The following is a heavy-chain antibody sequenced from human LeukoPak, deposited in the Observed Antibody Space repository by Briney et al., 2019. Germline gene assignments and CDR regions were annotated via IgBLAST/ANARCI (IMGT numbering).Heavy chain of an antibody. CDR2: IYYSGST. D-gene: IGHD3-16*01. V-gene: IGHV4-30-4*08. CDR3: ARDGADYDAFDI. Sequence: SETLSLTCTVSGGSISSGDYYWSWIRQPPGKGLEWIGYIYYSGSTYYNPSLKSRVTISVETSKNQFSLKLSSVTAADTAVYYCARDGADYDAFDIWGQGTMVTVSS. J-gene: IGHJ3*02. CDR1: GGSISSGDYY.